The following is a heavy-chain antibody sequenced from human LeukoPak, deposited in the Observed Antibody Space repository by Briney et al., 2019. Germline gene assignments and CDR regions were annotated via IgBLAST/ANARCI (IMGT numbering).Heavy chain of an antibody. CDR1: GGSVRRGNYY. Sequence: PSETLSLTCTVSGGSVRRGNYYWTWIRQPAGSGLEWIGRIYTSGTTDYNPSLKSRVTISVDKSKNQFFLKLSSVTATDTAVYYCARRVHSSSWSSYFDYWGQETLVTVSS. J-gene: IGHJ4*02. CDR2: IYTSGTT. V-gene: IGHV4-61*10. CDR3: ARRVHSSSWSSYFDY. D-gene: IGHD6-13*01.